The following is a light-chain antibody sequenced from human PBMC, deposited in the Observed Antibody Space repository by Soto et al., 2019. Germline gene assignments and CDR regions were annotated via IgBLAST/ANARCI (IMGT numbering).Light chain of an antibody. V-gene: IGKV3-11*01. CDR3: QQRSPLT. CDR1: QSVSSY. Sequence: EIVLTQSPATLSLSPGERATLSCRASQSVSSYLAWYQQKPGQAPRLLIYDASNRATGIPARFSGSGSGTDFTLTISRLEPEDFAVYYCQQRSPLTFGGGTKVEIK. J-gene: IGKJ4*01. CDR2: DAS.